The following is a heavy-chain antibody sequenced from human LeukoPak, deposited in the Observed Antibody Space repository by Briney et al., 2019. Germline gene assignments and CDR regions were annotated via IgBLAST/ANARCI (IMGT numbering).Heavy chain of an antibody. CDR2: INPNSGGT. J-gene: IGHJ4*02. CDR1: GYTFTGSY. Sequence: ASVKVSCKASGYTFTGSYMHWVRQAPGQGLEWMGWINPNSGGTKYAQKFQGRVTMTRDTSISTAYMELSRLRSDDTAVYYCAQLPIAAASLNWGQGTLVTVSS. CDR3: AQLPIAAASLN. V-gene: IGHV1-2*02. D-gene: IGHD6-13*01.